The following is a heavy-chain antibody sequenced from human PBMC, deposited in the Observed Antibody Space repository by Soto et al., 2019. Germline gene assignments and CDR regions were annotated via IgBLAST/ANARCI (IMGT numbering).Heavy chain of an antibody. J-gene: IGHJ3*02. V-gene: IGHV3-66*01. CDR3: AREVLAAAAGKYAFDI. CDR1: GFTVSSNY. CDR2: IYSGGST. Sequence: GGSLRLSCAASGFTVSSNYMSWVRQAPGKGLEWVSVIYSGGSTYYADSVKGRFTISRDNPKNTLYLQMNSLRAEDTAVYYCAREVLAAAAGKYAFDIWGQGTMVTVSS. D-gene: IGHD6-13*01.